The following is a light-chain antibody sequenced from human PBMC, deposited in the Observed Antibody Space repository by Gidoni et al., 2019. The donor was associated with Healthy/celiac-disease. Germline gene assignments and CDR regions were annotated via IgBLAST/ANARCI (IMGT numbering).Light chain of an antibody. Sequence: EIVMTQSPATLSVSPGERATLSCRASQSVSSNLAWYQQKPGQAPRLLIYGASTRATGIPARFSGSGSGTEFTLTISSLQSEDFAVYCCQQYNNWPGTFGQXTKVEIK. J-gene: IGKJ1*01. V-gene: IGKV3-15*01. CDR3: QQYNNWPGT. CDR2: GAS. CDR1: QSVSSN.